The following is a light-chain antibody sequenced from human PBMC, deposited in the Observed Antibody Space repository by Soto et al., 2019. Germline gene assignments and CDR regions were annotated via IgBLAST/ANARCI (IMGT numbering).Light chain of an antibody. CDR1: ESVSSN. V-gene: IGKV3-15*01. Sequence: EIVMTQSPATLSVSPGERATLSCRASESVSSNLAWYQQKPGQAPRLLIYGASTRATGIPARISGSGSGTEFTLTISSLQSEDSATYYCQQRRSSLTFGGGTKVDIK. CDR2: GAS. J-gene: IGKJ4*01. CDR3: QQRRSSLT.